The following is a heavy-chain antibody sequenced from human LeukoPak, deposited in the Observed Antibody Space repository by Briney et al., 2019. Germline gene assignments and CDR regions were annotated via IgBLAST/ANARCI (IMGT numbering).Heavy chain of an antibody. D-gene: IGHD5-18*01. CDR2: IKGDGSAQ. Sequence: PGGSLRLSCAASVFSFSSYWMTWGRQAPGKGLKWVANIKGDGSAQFYVDSVKGRFAISRDNARNSLYLHMNSLRDENTAVYYCATSVDTAAGPYWGQGTLVTVSS. CDR3: ATSVDTAAGPY. CDR1: VFSFSSYW. J-gene: IGHJ4*02. V-gene: IGHV3-7*01.